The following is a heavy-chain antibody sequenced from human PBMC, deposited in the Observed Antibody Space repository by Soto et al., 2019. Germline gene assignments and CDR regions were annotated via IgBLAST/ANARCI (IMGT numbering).Heavy chain of an antibody. V-gene: IGHV1-18*01. CDR1: GYTFTSYG. J-gene: IGHJ6*02. Sequence: QVQLVQSGAEVKKPGASVKVSCKASGYTFTSYGISWVRQAPGQGLEWMGWISAYNGNTNYAQKLQGRVTMTTDTSTRTAYMELRSLRSDDTAVYYCARKGGALLELQVAYGMDVWGQGTTVTVSS. CDR2: ISAYNGNT. CDR3: ARKGGALLELQVAYGMDV. D-gene: IGHD1-7*01.